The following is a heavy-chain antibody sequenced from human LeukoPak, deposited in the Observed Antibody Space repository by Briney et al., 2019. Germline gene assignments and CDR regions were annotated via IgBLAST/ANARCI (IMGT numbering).Heavy chain of an antibody. J-gene: IGHJ5*02. CDR2: INPNTGGT. CDR3: TREEDTALVTDWFDP. D-gene: IGHD5-18*01. V-gene: IGHV1-2*06. CDR1: GYSFTGSC. Sequence: ASVKVSCKVSGYSFTGSCMHWVRQAPGQGLEWMGRINPNTGGTLYAQSFQGRVTMTRDTSIITVYMELTRLTSDDTAVYYCTREEDTALVTDWFDPWGQGTLVTVSS.